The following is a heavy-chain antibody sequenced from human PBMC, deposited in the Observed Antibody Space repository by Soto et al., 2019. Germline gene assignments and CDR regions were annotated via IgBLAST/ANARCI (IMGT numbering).Heavy chain of an antibody. CDR3: ARDGVVPALRGMDV. CDR1: GGSVSNKTYY. V-gene: IGHV4-61*01. D-gene: IGHD2-2*01. J-gene: IGHJ6*01. CDR2: VYYSGTT. Sequence: PTETLSLTCSVSGGSVSNKTYYWSWIRQPPGKRLEWIGYVYYSGTTNYNPSLKRRVTISVDTSKNQFSLNLSSVTAADTAVYYCARDGVVPALRGMDVWGQRTTVSVSS.